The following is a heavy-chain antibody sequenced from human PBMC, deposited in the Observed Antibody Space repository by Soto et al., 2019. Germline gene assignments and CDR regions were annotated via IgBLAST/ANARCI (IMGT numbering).Heavy chain of an antibody. CDR3: ARDQGHWRGLSY. Sequence: QVHLVQSASEVKKPGASVKVSCEASGYIFTSYGITWVRQAPGQGREWMGWINPTNGNANYAQKFQGRFTMTTDTSRTTAYLEMTTMRSDDTAVYYCARDQGHWRGLSYWGQGTLVTVSS. V-gene: IGHV1-18*04. CDR1: GYIFTSYG. J-gene: IGHJ4*02. CDR2: INPTNGNA. D-gene: IGHD3-16*02.